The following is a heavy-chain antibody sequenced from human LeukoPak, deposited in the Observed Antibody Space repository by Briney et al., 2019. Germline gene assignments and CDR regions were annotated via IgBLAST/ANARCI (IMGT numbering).Heavy chain of an antibody. CDR1: GYTFTDFY. D-gene: IGHD3-16*01. Sequence: GASVKVSCKTSGYTFTDFYMHWVRQAPGQGLEWMGSVNLDSGGTNFAQKFQGRVSMTRDTSISTAYMQLSRLRFDDTAVYYCARDQSPRMITFGGPRRWFDPWGQGTLVTVSS. V-gene: IGHV1-2*02. CDR3: ARDQSPRMITFGGPRRWFDP. CDR2: VNLDSGGT. J-gene: IGHJ5*02.